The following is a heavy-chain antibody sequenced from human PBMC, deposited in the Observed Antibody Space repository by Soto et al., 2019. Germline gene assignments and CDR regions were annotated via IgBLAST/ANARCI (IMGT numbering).Heavy chain of an antibody. D-gene: IGHD2-15*01. CDR1: GFTFSNYG. V-gene: IGHV3-21*06. CDR2: ITSSSSYT. CDR3: ARYYCSGSSCSSHSNDY. J-gene: IGHJ4*02. Sequence: GGSLRLSCTASGFTFSNYGMNWVRQAPGKGLEWVSSITSSSSYTYYADSVKGRFSISRDNAKNSLYLQVNSLRADDTAVYYCARYYCSGSSCSSHSNDYWGQGTLVTVSS.